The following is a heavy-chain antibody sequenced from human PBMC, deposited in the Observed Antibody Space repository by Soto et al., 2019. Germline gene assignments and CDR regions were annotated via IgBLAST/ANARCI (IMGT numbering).Heavy chain of an antibody. D-gene: IGHD3-10*01. J-gene: IGHJ4*02. CDR3: GGSGSYYTFDY. Sequence: EVQLVETGGGLIQPGGSLRLSCVASGFTVSSNYMSWVRQAPGKGLEWVSVIYNDGSISYADSVKGRFTISRDNSKNTVYLQMNSLRAEDTAVYYCGGSGSYYTFDYWGQGTLVTVSS. CDR2: IYNDGSI. V-gene: IGHV3-53*02. CDR1: GFTVSSNY.